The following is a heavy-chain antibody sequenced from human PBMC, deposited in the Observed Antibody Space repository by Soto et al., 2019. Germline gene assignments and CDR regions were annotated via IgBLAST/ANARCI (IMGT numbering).Heavy chain of an antibody. CDR2: ISGSGGST. V-gene: IGHV3-23*01. Sequence: GGSLRLSCAASGFTFSSYAMSWVRQAPGKGLEWVSAISGSGGSTYYADSVKGRFTISRDNAKNTLYLQLNSLRAEDTAVYYCAKDWGVVVVAAPYDAFDIWGQGTMVTVSS. D-gene: IGHD2-15*01. CDR3: AKDWGVVVVAAPYDAFDI. J-gene: IGHJ3*02. CDR1: GFTFSSYA.